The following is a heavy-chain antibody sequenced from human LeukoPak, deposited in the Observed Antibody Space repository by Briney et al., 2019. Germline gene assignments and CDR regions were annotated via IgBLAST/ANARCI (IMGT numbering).Heavy chain of an antibody. CDR2: INHSGST. CDR1: GGSFSGYY. V-gene: IGHV4-34*01. CDR3: ARDKETGLLDY. J-gene: IGHJ4*02. Sequence: SETLSLTCAVYGGSFSGYYWSWIRQPPGKGLEWIGEINHSGSTNYNPSLKSRVTISVDTSKNQFSLKLSSVTAADTAVYYCARDKETGLLDYWGQGTLVTVSS. D-gene: IGHD3-22*01.